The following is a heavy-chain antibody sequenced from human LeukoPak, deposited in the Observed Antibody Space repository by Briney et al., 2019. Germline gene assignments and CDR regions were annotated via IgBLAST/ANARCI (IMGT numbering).Heavy chain of an antibody. CDR3: AGSIVVVTAPPAFDI. CDR1: GFTFSSYA. Sequence: GGSLRLSCAASGFTFSSYAMSWVRQAPGKGLEWVSAISGSGGSTYYADSVKGRFTISRDDSKNTLYLQMNSLRAEDTAVYYCAGSIVVVTAPPAFDIWGQGTMVTVSS. D-gene: IGHD2-21*02. CDR2: ISGSGGST. J-gene: IGHJ3*02. V-gene: IGHV3-23*01.